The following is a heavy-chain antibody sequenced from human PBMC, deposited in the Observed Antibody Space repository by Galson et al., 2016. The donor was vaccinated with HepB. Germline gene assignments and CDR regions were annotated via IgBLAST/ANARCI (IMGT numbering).Heavy chain of an antibody. J-gene: IGHJ4*02. V-gene: IGHV1-24*01. CDR1: GYTLSELS. Sequence: SVKVSCKVSGYTLSELSMHWVRQTPGKGLEWMGGFHPEDGETLYAQKFQGRVTMTEDTSTDTAYMELSSLRSEDTAVYYCATESFRFGELPTYWGQGTLVTVSS. D-gene: IGHD3-10*01. CDR3: ATESFRFGELPTY. CDR2: FHPEDGET.